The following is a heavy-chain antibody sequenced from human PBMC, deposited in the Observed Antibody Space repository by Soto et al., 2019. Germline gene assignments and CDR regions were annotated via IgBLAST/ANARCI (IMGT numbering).Heavy chain of an antibody. Sequence: QVQLVESGGGVVQPGRSLRLSCAASEFTFSSYAMHWVRQAPGKGLEWVAVISYDGSNKYYADSVKGRFTISRDNSKNTLYLQMNSLRAEDTAVYYCARVQLATDYYYYGTDVWGQGTTVTVSS. CDR2: ISYDGSNK. D-gene: IGHD6-6*01. CDR3: ARVQLATDYYYYGTDV. V-gene: IGHV3-30-3*01. J-gene: IGHJ6*02. CDR1: EFTFSSYA.